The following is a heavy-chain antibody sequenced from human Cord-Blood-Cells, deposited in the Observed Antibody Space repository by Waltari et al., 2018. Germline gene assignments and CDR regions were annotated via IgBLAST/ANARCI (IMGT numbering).Heavy chain of an antibody. Sequence: QRQLVESGGGVVQPWRSLRLPCADSGFTFSSYAMHWVRQAPGKGLEWVAVISYDGSNKYYADSLKGRFTISRDNSKNTLYLQINSLRAEDTAVYYCARDSTSGGDYWGQGTLVTVSS. D-gene: IGHD2-2*01. V-gene: IGHV3-30-3*01. CDR3: ARDSTSGGDY. J-gene: IGHJ4*02. CDR2: ISYDGSNK. CDR1: GFTFSSYA.